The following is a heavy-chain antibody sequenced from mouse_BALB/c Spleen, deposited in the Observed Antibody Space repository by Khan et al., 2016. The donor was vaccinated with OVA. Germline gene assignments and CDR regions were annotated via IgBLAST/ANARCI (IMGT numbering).Heavy chain of an antibody. CDR3: ASHLTGSFAC. CDR1: GFTFSTYA. V-gene: IGHV5-6*01. Sequence: EVELVESGGDLVKPGGSLRLSCAASGFTFSTYAMSWVRQFPDKRLEWVATINSDGYYTYYPATLKGRFTISRNNAENTLYLQMSSLKSEDTAIYYCASHLTGSFACWGHGTLGTVSA. J-gene: IGHJ3*01. CDR2: INSDGYYT. D-gene: IGHD4-1*01.